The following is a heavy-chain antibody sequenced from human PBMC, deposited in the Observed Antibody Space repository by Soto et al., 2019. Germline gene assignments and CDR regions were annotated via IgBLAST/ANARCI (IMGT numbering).Heavy chain of an antibody. CDR1: GFAFSSYG. J-gene: IGHJ4*02. D-gene: IGHD3-9*01. V-gene: IGHV3-23*01. CDR3: AKDADILLNFDWSYYFDA. CDR2: VSDSGGSA. Sequence: EVQLLESGGGLVQPGGSLRLSCAASGFAFSSYGMSWVRQAPGKGLEWVSAVSDSGGSASYADSVKGRFTIYRDNSKNTVYLELKSLRAEDTARYYCAKDADILLNFDWSYYFDAWGQGTLVTVSS.